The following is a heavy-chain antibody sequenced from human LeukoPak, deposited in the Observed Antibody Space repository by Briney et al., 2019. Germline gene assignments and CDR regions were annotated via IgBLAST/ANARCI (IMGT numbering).Heavy chain of an antibody. CDR1: GGSISSHY. J-gene: IGHJ6*02. CDR2: IYYSGST. CDR3: ARGRSVPGYGMDV. Sequence: PPETLSLTCTVSGGSISSHYWSWIRQPPGKGLEWIEYIYYSGSTNYNPSLKSRVTISVDTSKNQFSLKLSSVTAADTAVYYCARGRSVPGYGMDVWGQGTLVTVSS. D-gene: IGHD2-2*01. V-gene: IGHV4-59*11.